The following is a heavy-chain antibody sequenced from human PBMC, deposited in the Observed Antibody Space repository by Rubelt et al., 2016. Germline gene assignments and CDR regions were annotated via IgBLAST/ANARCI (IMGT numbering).Heavy chain of an antibody. V-gene: IGHV4-34*01. CDR1: GGSFSGHY. CDR2: ISHSGST. CDR3: ARHGGALAFDI. Sequence: QVQLQQWGAGLLKPSETLSLTCAVNGGSFSGHYWTWIRQPPGKGLEWIGEISHSGSTNFNPSLKSRLTISVDTSNKQFSLKLSSVTAADTAGYYCARHGGALAFDIWGQGTMVTVSS. D-gene: IGHD3-16*01. J-gene: IGHJ3*02.